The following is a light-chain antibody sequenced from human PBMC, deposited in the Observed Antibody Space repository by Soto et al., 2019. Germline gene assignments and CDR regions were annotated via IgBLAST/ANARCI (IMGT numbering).Light chain of an antibody. CDR2: DVS. Sequence: QSALTQPASVSGPPGQSITISCTGTSSDVGGYNYVSWYQQHPGKAPKLLICDVSNRSSGVSNRFSGSKSGNTASLTISGLQAEDEADYYCSSYTSISTYVVFG. J-gene: IGLJ2*01. CDR3: SSYTSISTYVV. CDR1: SSDVGGYNY. V-gene: IGLV2-14*03.